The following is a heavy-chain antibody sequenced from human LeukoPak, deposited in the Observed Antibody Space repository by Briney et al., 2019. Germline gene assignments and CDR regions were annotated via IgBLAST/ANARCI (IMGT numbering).Heavy chain of an antibody. Sequence: AASVKVSCKASGYTYTSYYMHWVRQAPGQGLEWMGIINPSGGSTSYAQKFQGRVTMTRDTSTSTVYMELSSVTAADTAVYYCAREVGESSSWDYYYYGMDVWGQGTTVTVSS. D-gene: IGHD6-13*01. V-gene: IGHV1-46*01. J-gene: IGHJ6*02. CDR1: GYTYTSYY. CDR3: AREVGESSSWDYYYYGMDV. CDR2: INPSGGST.